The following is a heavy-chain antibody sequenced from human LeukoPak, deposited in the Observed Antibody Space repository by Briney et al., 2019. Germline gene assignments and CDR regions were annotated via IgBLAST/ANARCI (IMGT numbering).Heavy chain of an antibody. CDR1: GFTFSSYS. J-gene: IGHJ1*01. D-gene: IGHD6-19*01. CDR3: ARVSRGYSSGWYRSEYFQH. V-gene: IGHV3-48*04. CDR2: ISSSGSTI. Sequence: HPGGSLRLSCAASGFTFSSYSMNWVRQAPGKGLEWVSYISSSGSTIYYADSVKGRFTISRDNAKNSLYLQMNSLRAEDTAVYYCARVSRGYSSGWYRSEYFQHWGQGTLVTVSS.